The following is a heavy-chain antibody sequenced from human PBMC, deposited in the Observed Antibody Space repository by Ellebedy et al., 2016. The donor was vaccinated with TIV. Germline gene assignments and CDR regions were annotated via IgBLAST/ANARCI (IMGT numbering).Heavy chain of an antibody. D-gene: IGHD1-7*01. J-gene: IGHJ4*02. Sequence: MPSETLSLTCTVSGGSISSSSSYWGWIRQPPGKGLEWIGSIYYSESTYYNPSLKSRVTISVDTSKNQFSLKLSSVTAADTAVYYCARPSLTGTLTTQIDYWGQGTLVTVSS. CDR3: ARPSLTGTLTTQIDY. CDR2: IYYSEST. CDR1: GGSISSSSSY. V-gene: IGHV4-39*01.